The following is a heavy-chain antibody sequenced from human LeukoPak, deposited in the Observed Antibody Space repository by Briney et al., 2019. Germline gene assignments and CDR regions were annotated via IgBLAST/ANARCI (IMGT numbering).Heavy chain of an antibody. CDR3: ARAVVITKGAGWFDP. J-gene: IGHJ5*02. V-gene: IGHV4-61*02. CDR2: IYTSGST. CDR1: GDSITSGIHY. D-gene: IGHD3-22*01. Sequence: KPSETLSLTCTVSGDSITSGIHYWRWFRQPAGKGLEWIGRIYTSGSTNYNPSLQSRVTISGDTSKNQFSLRLSSVTAADTAVYYCARAVVITKGAGWFDPWGQGTLVTVSS.